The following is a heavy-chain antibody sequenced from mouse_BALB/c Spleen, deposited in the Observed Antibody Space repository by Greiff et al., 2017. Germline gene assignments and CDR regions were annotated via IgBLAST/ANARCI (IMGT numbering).Heavy chain of an antibody. CDR1: GFTFSSYA. Sequence: EVKLVESGGGLVKPGGSLKLSCAASGFTFSSYAMSWVRQTPEKRLEWVASISSGGSTYYPDSVKGRFTISRDNARNILYLQMSSLRSEDTAMYYCARGGGYDYDGDYYAMDYWGQGTSVTVSS. J-gene: IGHJ4*01. D-gene: IGHD2-4*01. CDR3: ARGGGYDYDGDYYAMDY. V-gene: IGHV5-6-5*01. CDR2: ISSGGST.